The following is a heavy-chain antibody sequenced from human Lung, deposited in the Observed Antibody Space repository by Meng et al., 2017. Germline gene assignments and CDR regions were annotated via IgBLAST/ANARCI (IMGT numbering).Heavy chain of an antibody. J-gene: IGHJ2*01. V-gene: IGHV4-30-4*01. CDR2: IYNSGST. Sequence: QGQLKDAGPGLVKPSQTLSLTCTVSGGSISSSNYYWSWIRQPPGKGLEWSGHIYNSGSTYYNPSLKSRITISVDTSKNQFSLKLSTVTAADTAVYYCARGQKGYFDLWGRGTLVTVSS. CDR1: GGSISSSNYY. CDR3: ARGQKGYFDL.